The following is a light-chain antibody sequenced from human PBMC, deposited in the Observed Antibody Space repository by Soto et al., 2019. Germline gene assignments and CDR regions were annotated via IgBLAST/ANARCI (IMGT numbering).Light chain of an antibody. CDR2: DAS. J-gene: IGKJ1*01. V-gene: IGKV3-11*01. Sequence: EIVLTQSPATLSLSPGERATLSCRARQSVSSYLAWYQHKPGQAPRLLIYDASNRATRIPARVSGSGSGTDFAITISILEPEHFAVYYCQHCSNGGFSQGTKVDIK. CDR1: QSVSSY. CDR3: QHCSNGG.